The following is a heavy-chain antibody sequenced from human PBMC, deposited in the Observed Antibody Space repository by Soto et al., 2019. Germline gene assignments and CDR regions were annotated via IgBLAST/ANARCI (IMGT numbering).Heavy chain of an antibody. CDR2: ISAYNGNT. J-gene: IGHJ5*02. CDR1: GYTFTSYG. D-gene: IGHD6-13*01. Sequence: ASVKVSCKASGYTFTSYGISWVRQAPGQGLEWMGWISAYNGNTNYAQKLQGRVTMNTDTSTSTAYMELRSLRSDDTAVYYCARDMTAAGRRGFDTWGQGTLVTVSS. CDR3: ARDMTAAGRRGFDT. V-gene: IGHV1-18*01.